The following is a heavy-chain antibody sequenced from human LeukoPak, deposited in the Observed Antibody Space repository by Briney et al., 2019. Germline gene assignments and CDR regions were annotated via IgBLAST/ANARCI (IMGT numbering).Heavy chain of an antibody. CDR2: IYPGDSDT. CDR3: ARPYSGGSCYSSHDAFDI. CDR1: GYSFTSYW. D-gene: IGHD2-15*01. Sequence: GESLKISCKGSGYSFTSYWIGWVRQMPGKGLEWMGIIYPGDSDTRYSPSFQGQVTISADKSISTAYLQWSSLKASDTAMYYCARPYSGGSCYSSHDAFDIWGQGTMVTVSS. V-gene: IGHV5-51*01. J-gene: IGHJ3*02.